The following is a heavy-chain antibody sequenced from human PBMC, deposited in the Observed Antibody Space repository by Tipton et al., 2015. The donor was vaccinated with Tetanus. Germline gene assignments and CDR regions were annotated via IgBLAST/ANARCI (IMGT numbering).Heavy chain of an antibody. CDR3: ARLTGHSMDVVDYYYFGMDV. V-gene: IGHV4-31*03. D-gene: IGHD2-21*01. J-gene: IGHJ6*02. Sequence: TLSLTCNVSGASINAGGYLWTWVRQHSGKGLEWIGNIYYTALTSYTPSLSGRVTISVDTSKNQFSLSLTSVTAADTAVYYCARLTGHSMDVVDYYYFGMDVWGQGTKVTVSS. CDR1: GASINAGGYL. CDR2: IYYTALT.